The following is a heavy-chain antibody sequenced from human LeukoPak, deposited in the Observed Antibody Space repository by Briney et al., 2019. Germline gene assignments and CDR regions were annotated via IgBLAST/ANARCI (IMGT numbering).Heavy chain of an antibody. D-gene: IGHD6-19*01. CDR1: GLTFSNYV. V-gene: IGHV3-23*01. CDR3: AEEVQWLVRCNFDY. CDR2: ISGRGST. J-gene: IGHJ4*02. Sequence: GGSLRLSCAASGLTFSNYVMNWVRQAPGKGLEWVSSISGRGSTYYADSVKGRFTISRDNSKNTLYLQMNSLRAEDTAVYYCAEEVQWLVRCNFDYWGQGTLVTVSS.